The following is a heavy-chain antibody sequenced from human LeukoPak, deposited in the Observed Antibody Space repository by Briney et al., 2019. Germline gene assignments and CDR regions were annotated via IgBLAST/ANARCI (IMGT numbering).Heavy chain of an antibody. J-gene: IGHJ5*02. V-gene: IGHV4-34*01. CDR1: GGSFSGYY. CDR2: INHSGST. D-gene: IGHD2-2*02. Sequence: PSETLSLTCAVYGGSFSGYYWSWIRQPPGKGLEWMGEINHSGSTNYNPSLKSRVTISVDTSKNQFSLKLSSVTAADTAVYYCARSPPRRIVPAAIKWFDPWGQGTLVTVSS. CDR3: ARSPPRRIVPAAIKWFDP.